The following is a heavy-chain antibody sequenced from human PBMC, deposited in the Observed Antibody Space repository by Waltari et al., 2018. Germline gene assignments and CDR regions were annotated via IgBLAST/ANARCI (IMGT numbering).Heavy chain of an antibody. CDR1: GFNVGNNY. Sequence: EVRLVEAGGGLIQPGGSLRLSCAASGFNVGNNYMPGVRQAPGKGLEWVSLIYSQGDTSYADSVKGRFTISRDSSRNTLYLQMNSLRAEDTAVYYCAARALHAPYWGQGALVTVSS. CDR2: IYSQGDT. J-gene: IGHJ4*02. V-gene: IGHV3-53*01. CDR3: AARALHAPY.